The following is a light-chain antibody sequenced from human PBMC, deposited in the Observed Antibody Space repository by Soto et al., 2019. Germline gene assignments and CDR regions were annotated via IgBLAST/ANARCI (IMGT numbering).Light chain of an antibody. CDR3: CSYSGRNPLYV. Sequence: QSVLTQPASVSGSPGQSITISCTGTSSDVGSYNLVSWYQQHPGKAPKLMIYEGSKRPSGVSNRFSGSKSGNTASLTISGPQAEDEADYYCCSYSGRNPLYVFGTGTKLTV. CDR2: EGS. V-gene: IGLV2-23*01. CDR1: SSDVGSYNL. J-gene: IGLJ1*01.